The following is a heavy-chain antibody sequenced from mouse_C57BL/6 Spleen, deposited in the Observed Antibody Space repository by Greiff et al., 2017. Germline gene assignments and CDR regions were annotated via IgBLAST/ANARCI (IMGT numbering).Heavy chain of an antibody. CDR1: GYAFSSSW. Sequence: QVQLKQSGPELVKPGASVKISCKASGYAFSSSWMNWVKQRPGKGLEWIGRIYPGDGDTNYNGKFKGKATLTADKSSSTAYMQLSSLTSEDSAVYFCARTHWDGAMDYWGQGTSVTVSS. CDR3: ARTHWDGAMDY. D-gene: IGHD4-1*01. V-gene: IGHV1-82*01. CDR2: IYPGDGDT. J-gene: IGHJ4*01.